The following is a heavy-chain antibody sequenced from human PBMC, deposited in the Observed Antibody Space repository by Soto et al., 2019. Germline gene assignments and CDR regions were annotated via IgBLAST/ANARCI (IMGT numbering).Heavy chain of an antibody. CDR1: GYTLTELS. CDR2: FDPEDGET. CDR3: ATVSIGGILTEYDSSGYLPSRGAFDI. J-gene: IGHJ3*02. D-gene: IGHD3-22*01. V-gene: IGHV1-24*01. Sequence: ASVKVSCKVSGYTLTELSMHWVRQAPGKGLEWMGGFDPEDGETIYAQKFQGRVTMTEDTSTDTAYMELSSLRSEDTAVYYCATVSIGGILTEYDSSGYLPSRGAFDIWGQGTMVTVSS.